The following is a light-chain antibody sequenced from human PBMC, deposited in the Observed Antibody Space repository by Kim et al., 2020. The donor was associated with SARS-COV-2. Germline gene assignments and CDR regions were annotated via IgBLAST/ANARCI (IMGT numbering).Light chain of an antibody. J-gene: IGLJ2*01. Sequence: SYELTQPPSVSVSPGQTASITCSGDKLGDKYACWYQQKPGQSPVLVIYQDSKRPSGIPERFSGSNSGNTATLTISGTQAMDEADYYCQAWDSSPVVFGGGTQLTFL. CDR2: QDS. V-gene: IGLV3-1*01. CDR3: QAWDSSPVV. CDR1: KLGDKY.